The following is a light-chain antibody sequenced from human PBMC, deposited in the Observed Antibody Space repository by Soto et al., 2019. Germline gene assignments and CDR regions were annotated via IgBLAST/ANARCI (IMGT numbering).Light chain of an antibody. CDR1: QSIAVN. Sequence: EIVMTQSPGTLSVSPGERATLSCRASQSIAVNLAWYQQKSGQAPRLLVYGASTRATGIPARFNGSGSGTEFSLTIISLQSEDSAVYYCQQNNNWLALSFGGGTKVEI. V-gene: IGKV3-15*01. J-gene: IGKJ4*01. CDR2: GAS. CDR3: QQNNNWLALS.